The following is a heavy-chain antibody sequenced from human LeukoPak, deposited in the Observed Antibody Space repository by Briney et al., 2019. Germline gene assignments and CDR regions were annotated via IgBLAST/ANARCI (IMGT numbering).Heavy chain of an antibody. Sequence: ASVKVSCKASGYTFTSYGISWARQAPGQGLEWMGWISAYNGNTNYAQKLQGRVTMTTDTSTSTAYMELRSLRSDDTAVYYCARSGWYYYDSSGYQIPDYWGQGTLVTVSS. J-gene: IGHJ4*02. CDR2: ISAYNGNT. D-gene: IGHD3-22*01. V-gene: IGHV1-18*01. CDR3: ARSGWYYYDSSGYQIPDY. CDR1: GYTFTSYG.